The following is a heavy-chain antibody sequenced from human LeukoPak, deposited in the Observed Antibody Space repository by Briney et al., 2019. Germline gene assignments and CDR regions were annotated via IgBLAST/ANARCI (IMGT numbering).Heavy chain of an antibody. D-gene: IGHD2-21*02. Sequence: ASVKVSCKASGGTFSSYAISWVRQAPGQGLEWMGGIIPIFGTANYAQKFQGRVTITADESTSTACMELSSLRSEDTAVYYCARYCGGDRYSSYYYYYGMDVWGQGTTVTVSS. J-gene: IGHJ6*02. CDR2: IIPIFGTA. V-gene: IGHV1-69*13. CDR1: GGTFSSYA. CDR3: ARYCGGDRYSSYYYYYGMDV.